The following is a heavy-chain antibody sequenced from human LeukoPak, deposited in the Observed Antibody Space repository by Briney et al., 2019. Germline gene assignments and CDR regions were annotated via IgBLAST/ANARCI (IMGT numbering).Heavy chain of an antibody. V-gene: IGHV4-34*01. J-gene: IGHJ6*03. CDR1: GGSFSGYY. CDR2: INHSGST. D-gene: IGHD2-2*01. Sequence: PSETLSLTCAVSGGSFSGYYWSWIRQPPGKGLEWIGEINHSGSTNYNPSLQSRVTVSVDTSKNQFSLKVSSVTAADTAVYYCAREDVVVVPAASYYYYYYMDVWGKGTTVTVSS. CDR3: AREDVVVVPAASYYYYYYMDV.